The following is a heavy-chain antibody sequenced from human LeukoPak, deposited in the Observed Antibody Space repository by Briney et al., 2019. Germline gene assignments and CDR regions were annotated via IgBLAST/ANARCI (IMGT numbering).Heavy chain of an antibody. CDR3: ARGLFLSGYLDAFDI. CDR2: VQNDGSKE. V-gene: IGHV3-30*02. D-gene: IGHD3-22*01. J-gene: IGHJ3*02. Sequence: GGSLRLSCAASGFTFRSRGMHWVRQAPGKGLEWVAFVQNDGSKEYYADSVKGRCTISRDNLKNVLYLQMNSLKVEDTALYYCARGLFLSGYLDAFDIWGQGTVVTVSS. CDR1: GFTFRSRG.